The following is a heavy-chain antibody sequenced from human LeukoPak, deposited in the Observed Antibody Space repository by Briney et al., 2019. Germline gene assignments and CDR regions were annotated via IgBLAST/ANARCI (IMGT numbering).Heavy chain of an antibody. CDR1: GYSFIGYY. CDR3: ARALYILTGYYGMDV. J-gene: IGHJ6*02. D-gene: IGHD3-9*01. Sequence: ASVKVSCKASGYSFIGYYIHWVRQAPGQGLEWMGWISAYNGNTNYAQKLQGRVTMTTDTSTSTAYMELRSLRSDDTAVYYCARALYILTGYYGMDVWGQGTTVTVSS. V-gene: IGHV1-18*01. CDR2: ISAYNGNT.